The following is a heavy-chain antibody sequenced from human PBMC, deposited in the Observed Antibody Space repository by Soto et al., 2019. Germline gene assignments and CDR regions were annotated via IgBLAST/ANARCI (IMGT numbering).Heavy chain of an antibody. CDR1: GFTFSSSA. J-gene: IGHJ5*02. D-gene: IGHD4-17*01. Sequence: EVQLLESGGGLVQPGGSLRLSCAASGFTFSSSAMSWVRQAPGKGLEWVSAISGSGGSTYYADSVKGRFTISRDNSKNTLYLQMNSLRAEDTAVYYCAKDYYGDYFSHVFDPWGQGTLVTVSS. CDR3: AKDYYGDYFSHVFDP. V-gene: IGHV3-23*01. CDR2: ISGSGGST.